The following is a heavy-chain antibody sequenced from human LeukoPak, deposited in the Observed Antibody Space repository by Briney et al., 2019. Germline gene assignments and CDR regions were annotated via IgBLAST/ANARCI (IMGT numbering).Heavy chain of an antibody. J-gene: IGHJ4*02. CDR2: IGTAGDT. D-gene: IGHD6-6*01. V-gene: IGHV3-13*01. CDR3: ARGSTLGN. Sequence: PGGSLRLSCAASGFTFKTYDMHWVRQPTGKGLEWVSGIGTAGDTYYRGSVKGRFSISRDNAKNSFYLQMNSLRAEDTAVYYCARGSTLGNWGQGTLVTVSS. CDR1: GFTFKTYD.